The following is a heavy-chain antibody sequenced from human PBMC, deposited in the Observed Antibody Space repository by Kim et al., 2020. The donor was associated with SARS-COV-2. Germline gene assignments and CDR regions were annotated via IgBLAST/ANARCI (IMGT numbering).Heavy chain of an antibody. J-gene: IGHJ4*01. D-gene: IGHD3-10*01. CDR3: VKGGSLD. CDR1: GFTFSSYW. Sequence: GGSLRLSCAASGFTFSSYWMNWVRQAPGKGLEWVANINDRGSEKYYVDSVKERFTISRDNAKSSVFLQMNSLRVEDMAVYYCVKGGSLDWGHGTLVTASS. V-gene: IGHV3-7*01. CDR2: INDRGSEK.